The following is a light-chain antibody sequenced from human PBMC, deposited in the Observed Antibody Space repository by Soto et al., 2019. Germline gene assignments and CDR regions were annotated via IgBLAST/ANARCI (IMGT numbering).Light chain of an antibody. V-gene: IGKV3-20*01. Sequence: EIVLTQSPGTLSLSPGERATLSCRASQSVSSGYLAWYQQKPGQAPSLLIYGASSRATGIPDRFSGSGSGTDFTLTISRLEPEDFAVYYCQHYGSSPRTCGQGTKVEIK. CDR3: QHYGSSPRT. CDR1: QSVSSGY. J-gene: IGKJ1*01. CDR2: GAS.